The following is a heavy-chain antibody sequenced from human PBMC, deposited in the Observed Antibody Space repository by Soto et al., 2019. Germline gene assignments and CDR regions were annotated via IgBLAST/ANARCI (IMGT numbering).Heavy chain of an antibody. CDR3: GRDPLIAAAEYNWFDP. Sequence: QVQLVQSGAEVKKPGASVKVSCKASGYTFTSYGISWVRQAPGQGLEWMGWISAYNGNTNYAQKLQGRVTMTTDTLTSTAYMELRSLRSDDTAVYYCGRDPLIAAAEYNWFDPWGQGTLVTVSS. J-gene: IGHJ5*02. CDR2: ISAYNGNT. D-gene: IGHD6-13*01. V-gene: IGHV1-18*01. CDR1: GYTFTSYG.